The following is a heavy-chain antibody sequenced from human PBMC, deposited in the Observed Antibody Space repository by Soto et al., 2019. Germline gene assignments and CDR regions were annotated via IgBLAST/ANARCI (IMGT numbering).Heavy chain of an antibody. CDR1: GGSFSGYY. D-gene: IGHD3-10*01. CDR3: ARGLVTMVRGVIITDWFDP. J-gene: IGHJ5*02. Sequence: SETLSLTCAVNGGSFSGYYWSWIRQPPGKGLEWIGEINHSGSTNYNPSLKSRVTISVDTSKNQFSLKLSSVTAADTAVYYCARGLVTMVRGVIITDWFDPWGQGTLVTVSS. CDR2: INHSGST. V-gene: IGHV4-34*01.